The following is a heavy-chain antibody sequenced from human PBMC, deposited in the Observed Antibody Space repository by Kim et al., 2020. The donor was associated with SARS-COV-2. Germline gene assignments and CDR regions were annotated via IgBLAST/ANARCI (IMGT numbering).Heavy chain of an antibody. J-gene: IGHJ6*02. CDR2: IIPILGIA. CDR1: GGTFSSYA. Sequence: SVKVSCKASGGTFSSYAISWVRQAPGQGLEWMGRIIPILGIANYAQKFQGRVTITADKSTSTAYMELSSLRSEDTAVYYCARGGGGSGGSCFGPQYGMDVWGQGTTVTVSS. D-gene: IGHD2-15*01. V-gene: IGHV1-69*04. CDR3: ARGGGGSGGSCFGPQYGMDV.